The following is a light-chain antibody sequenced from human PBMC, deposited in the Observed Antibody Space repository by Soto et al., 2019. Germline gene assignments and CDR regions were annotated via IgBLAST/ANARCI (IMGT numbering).Light chain of an antibody. CDR3: QQRSNRFT. CDR1: QSVSSY. V-gene: IGKV3-11*01. J-gene: IGKJ3*01. Sequence: EIVLTQSPATLSLSTGESATLSCRASQSVSSYLAWYQQKPGQAPRLLIYDASNRATGIPARFSGSGSGTDFTLTISSLEPEDFAVYYCQQRSNRFTFGPGTKVDIK. CDR2: DAS.